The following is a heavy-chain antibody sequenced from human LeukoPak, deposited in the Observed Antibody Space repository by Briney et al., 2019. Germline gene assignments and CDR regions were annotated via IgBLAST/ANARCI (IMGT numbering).Heavy chain of an antibody. D-gene: IGHD3-10*01. CDR3: ARPLYGSGSLFDY. CDR2: IYYSGST. V-gene: IGHV4-59*08. CDR1: GVSISSYY. J-gene: IGHJ4*02. Sequence: SETLSLTCSVSGVSISSYYWTWIRQPPGKGLEWIGYIYYSGSTNYNPSLKSRVTISVDTSKNQFSLKLTSVTAADTAVYYCARPLYGSGSLFDYWGQGTLVTVSS.